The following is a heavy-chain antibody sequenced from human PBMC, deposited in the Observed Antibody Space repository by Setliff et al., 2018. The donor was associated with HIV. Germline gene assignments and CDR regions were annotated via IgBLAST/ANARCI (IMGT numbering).Heavy chain of an antibody. CDR1: GGSMSTYY. Sequence: PSETLSLTCTVSGGSMSTYYWSWIRQPPGKGLEWVGYIYYSGSTNYNPSLKSRVTMSVDTSKNRFSLKLNSVTAADTAVYYCARLNQQWLVRDSGSNWFDPWGQGILVTVSS. J-gene: IGHJ5*02. CDR2: IYYSGST. V-gene: IGHV4-59*08. CDR3: ARLNQQWLVRDSGSNWFDP. D-gene: IGHD6-19*01.